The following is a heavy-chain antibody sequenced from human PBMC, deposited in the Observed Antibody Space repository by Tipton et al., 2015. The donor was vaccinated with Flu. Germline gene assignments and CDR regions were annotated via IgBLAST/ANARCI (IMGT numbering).Heavy chain of an antibody. CDR2: IYYSGRT. Sequence: LRLSCTDSGGSISRSSYNWGWIRQPPGKGLEWIASIYYSGRTYYNPSLKSRVTISVDTSKSQFSLMLRSVTAADTAVYYCARLSYYDVDLKNFYFDYWGQGTLVTVSS. D-gene: IGHD3-10*02. CDR3: ARLSYYDVDLKNFYFDY. V-gene: IGHV4-39*01. J-gene: IGHJ4*02. CDR1: GGSISRSSYN.